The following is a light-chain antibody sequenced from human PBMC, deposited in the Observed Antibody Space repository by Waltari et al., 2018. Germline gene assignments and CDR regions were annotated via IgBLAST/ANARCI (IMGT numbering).Light chain of an antibody. V-gene: IGLV2-14*03. CDR1: SSEVGGYNY. J-gene: IGLJ2*01. CDR3: SSYTSSSTL. CDR2: DVS. Sequence: QSALTQPASVSGSPGQSTTISCTGTSSEVGGYNYVSWYQQHPGKAPKLMIYDVSNRPSGVSNRFSGSKSGNTASLTISGLQAEDEADYYCSSYTSSSTLFGGGTKLTVL.